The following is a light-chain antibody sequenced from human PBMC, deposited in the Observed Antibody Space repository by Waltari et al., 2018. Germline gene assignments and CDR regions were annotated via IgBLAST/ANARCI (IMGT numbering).Light chain of an antibody. CDR2: LDS. Sequence: SSVLTHAPSASVASGQTATVTCEGDNIGSQSVHWYQQKPGRAPVLVVYLDSDRPTGIPERFSGSKSGNAATLTISRVEAGDEADYYCHVWDANTVMFGGGTKLTVL. CDR1: NIGSQS. V-gene: IGLV3-21*02. CDR3: HVWDANTVM. J-gene: IGLJ3*02.